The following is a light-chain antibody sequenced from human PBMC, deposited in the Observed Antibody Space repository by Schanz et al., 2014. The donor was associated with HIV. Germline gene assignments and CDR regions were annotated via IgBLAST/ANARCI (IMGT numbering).Light chain of an antibody. Sequence: DIQMTQSPSSVSASVGDRVTITCRASQGISSWLAWYQQKPGKAPKLLIYAASSLQSGVPSTFRGSGSGTEFTLNISSLQPDDFATYYCQHFYSYPYTFGQGTEVEIK. CDR3: QHFYSYPYT. J-gene: IGKJ2*01. CDR1: QGISSW. CDR2: AAS. V-gene: IGKV1-12*01.